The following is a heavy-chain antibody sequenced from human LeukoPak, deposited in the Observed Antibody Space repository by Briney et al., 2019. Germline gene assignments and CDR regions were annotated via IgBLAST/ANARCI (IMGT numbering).Heavy chain of an antibody. Sequence: GGSLRLSCAASGFTFSRYAMHWVRQAPGKGLEWVAVISYDGSNKFYADSVKGRFTISRDNSKNTLSLQMSSLRAEDTAVYYCAKSATVGIKAPFDCWGQGALVTVSS. CDR1: GFTFSRYA. V-gene: IGHV3-30-3*02. CDR2: ISYDGSNK. D-gene: IGHD1-26*01. CDR3: AKSATVGIKAPFDC. J-gene: IGHJ4*02.